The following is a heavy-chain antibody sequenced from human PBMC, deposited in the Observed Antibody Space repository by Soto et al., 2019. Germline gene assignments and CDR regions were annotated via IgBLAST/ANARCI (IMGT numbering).Heavy chain of an antibody. Sequence: GESLKISCQSSGYTFSNFWIGWVRQLPGKGLEWMGIIYPGDHETRYSPSFQGQVTISADKSISTAYLQWSSLKASDTAMYYCARTITIFGVPDAFDIWGQGTMVTVSS. CDR2: IYPGDHET. D-gene: IGHD3-3*01. CDR3: ARTITIFGVPDAFDI. CDR1: GYTFSNFW. V-gene: IGHV5-51*01. J-gene: IGHJ3*02.